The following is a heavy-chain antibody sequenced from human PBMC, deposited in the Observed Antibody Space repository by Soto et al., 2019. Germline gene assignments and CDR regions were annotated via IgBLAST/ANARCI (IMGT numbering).Heavy chain of an antibody. D-gene: IGHD3-3*01. CDR2: ITPILGAA. J-gene: IGHJ6*01. CDR1: GGTFSNLA. V-gene: IGHV1-69*05. CDR3: ATDGQITIFGVASAPYAMDV. Sequence: QVQLVQSGAEVKKPGSSVNVSCKASGGTFSNLAINWVRQVPGQGLEWMGGITPILGAANYAQKFQGRVSIIPDESTSTVYMDLSSLSSDDTAMYYCATDGQITIFGVASAPYAMDVW.